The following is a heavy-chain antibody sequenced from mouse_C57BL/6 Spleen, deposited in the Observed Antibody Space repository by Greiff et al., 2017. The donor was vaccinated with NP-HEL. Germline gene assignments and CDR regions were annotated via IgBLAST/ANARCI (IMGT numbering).Heavy chain of an antibody. D-gene: IGHD4-1*01. CDR3: AIHPGSYYFDY. Sequence: QVQLQQPGAELVKPGASVKLSCKASGYTFTSYWMQWVKQRPGQGLEWIGEIDPSDSDTNYNQKFKGKATLTVDTSSSTAYMQLSSLTSEDSAVYYCAIHPGSYYFDYWGQGTTLTVSS. V-gene: IGHV1-50*01. CDR1: GYTFTSYW. CDR2: IDPSDSDT. J-gene: IGHJ2*01.